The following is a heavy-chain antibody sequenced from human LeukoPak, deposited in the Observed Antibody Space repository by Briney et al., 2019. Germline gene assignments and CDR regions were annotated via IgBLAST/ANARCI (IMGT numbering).Heavy chain of an antibody. D-gene: IGHD3-10*01. V-gene: IGHV4-34*01. Sequence: SETLSLTCAVYGESFSGYYWSWIRQPPGKGLEWIGEINHSGSTNYNPSLKSRVTISVDTSKNQFSLKLSSVTAADTAVYYCARGQGRRSTRSWFDPWGQGTLVTVSS. J-gene: IGHJ5*02. CDR2: INHSGST. CDR3: ARGQGRRSTRSWFDP. CDR1: GESFSGYY.